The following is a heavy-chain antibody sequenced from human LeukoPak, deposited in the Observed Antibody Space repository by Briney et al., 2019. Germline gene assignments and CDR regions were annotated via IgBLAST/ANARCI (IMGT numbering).Heavy chain of an antibody. J-gene: IGHJ4*02. CDR1: GGTFSSYA. CDR3: ARATSSWERGFDY. V-gene: IGHV1-18*01. Sequence: ASVKVSCKASGGTFSSYAISWVRQAPGQGLEWMGWISAYNGNTNYAQKLQGRVTMTTDTSTSTAYMELRSLRSDDTAVYYCARATSSWERGFDYWGQGTLVTVSS. D-gene: IGHD6-13*01. CDR2: ISAYNGNT.